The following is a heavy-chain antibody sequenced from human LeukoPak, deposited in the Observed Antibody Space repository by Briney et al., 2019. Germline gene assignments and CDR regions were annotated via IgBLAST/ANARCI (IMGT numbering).Heavy chain of an antibody. Sequence: GGSLRLSCAASGFTFSSYAMSWVRQAPGKGLEWVSGISGSGGTTYYEDSVKGRFTISRDNFESTLYLQMHSLRADDTAVYYCAKEQIEAAGFNWFDPWGQGTLVTVSS. CDR3: AKEQIEAAGFNWFDP. V-gene: IGHV3-23*01. J-gene: IGHJ5*02. D-gene: IGHD6-13*01. CDR2: ISGSGGTT. CDR1: GFTFSSYA.